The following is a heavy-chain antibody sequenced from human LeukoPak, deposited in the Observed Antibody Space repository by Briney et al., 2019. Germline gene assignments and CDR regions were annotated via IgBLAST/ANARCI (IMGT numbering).Heavy chain of an antibody. D-gene: IGHD2-2*01. V-gene: IGHV4-34*01. CDR2: INHSGST. CDR1: GGSFSGYY. CDR3: ARGGRGVPAARYYYYYGMDV. J-gene: IGHJ6*02. Sequence: SETLSHTCAVYGGSFSGYYWSWIRQPPGKGLEWIGEINHSGSTNYNPSLKSRVTISVDTSKNQFSLKLSSVTAADTAVYYCARGGRGVPAARYYYYYGMDVWGQGTTVTVSS.